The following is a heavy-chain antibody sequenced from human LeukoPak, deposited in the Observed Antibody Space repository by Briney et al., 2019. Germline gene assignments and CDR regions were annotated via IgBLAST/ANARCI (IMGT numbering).Heavy chain of an antibody. CDR2: SIGSGGSA. V-gene: IGHV3-23*01. Sequence: GGSLRLSCVASGFTFSTYTMNWIRQAPGKGLEWVSGSIGSGGSAFYADSVKGRFSISRDTSKNTLFLHMNNLRAGDTAVYYCAKDRTVGASYWYFDLWGRGTLVTVSS. CDR1: GFTFSTYT. D-gene: IGHD1-26*01. J-gene: IGHJ2*01. CDR3: AKDRTVGASYWYFDL.